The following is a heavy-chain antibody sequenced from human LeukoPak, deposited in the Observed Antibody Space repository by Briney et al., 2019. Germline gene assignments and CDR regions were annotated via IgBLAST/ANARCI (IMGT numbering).Heavy chain of an antibody. Sequence: PGGSLRLSCAAAAFTFSTYSMNWVRQAPGKWLEWVSSISSSGSYIYYADSLEGRFTISRDNAKNSLHLQMNSLRAEDTAVYYCARGSGVQVWSSLDYWGQGTLVTVSS. CDR1: AFTFSTYS. CDR2: ISSSGSYI. V-gene: IGHV3-21*01. D-gene: IGHD3-10*01. CDR3: ARGSGVQVWSSLDY. J-gene: IGHJ4*02.